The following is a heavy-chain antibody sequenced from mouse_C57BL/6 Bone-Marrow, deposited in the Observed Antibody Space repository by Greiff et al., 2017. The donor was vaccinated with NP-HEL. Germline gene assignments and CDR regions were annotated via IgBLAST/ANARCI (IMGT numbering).Heavy chain of an antibody. CDR1: GYTFTSYW. CDR2: IHPNSGST. D-gene: IGHD1-1*01. J-gene: IGHJ4*01. V-gene: IGHV1-64*01. CDR3: ASFLYYYGSEDLYYYAMDY. Sequence: QVQLKQPGAELVKPGASVKLSCKASGYTFTSYWMHWVKQRPGQGLEWIGMIHPNSGSTNYNEKFKSKATLTVDKSSSTAYMQLSSLTSEDSAVYYCASFLYYYGSEDLYYYAMDYWGQGTSVTVSS.